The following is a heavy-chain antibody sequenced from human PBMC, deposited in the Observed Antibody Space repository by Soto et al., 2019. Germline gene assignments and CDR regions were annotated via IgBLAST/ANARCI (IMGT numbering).Heavy chain of an antibody. CDR1: GYTFTSYY. CDR3: ARVCCSGGSCYSIDY. D-gene: IGHD2-15*01. V-gene: IGHV1-46*03. CDR2: INPSGST. Sequence: GASVKVSCKASGYTFTSYYMHWVRQAPGQGLEWMGIINPSGSTSYAQKFQGRVTMTRDTSTSTVYMELSSLRSEDTAVYYCARVCCSGGSCYSIDYWGQGTLVTVSS. J-gene: IGHJ4*02.